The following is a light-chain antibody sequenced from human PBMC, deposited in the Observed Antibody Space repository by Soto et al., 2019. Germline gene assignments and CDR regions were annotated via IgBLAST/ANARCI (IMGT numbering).Light chain of an antibody. V-gene: IGLV1-40*01. CDR2: GNT. CDR1: SSNIGAHYD. J-gene: IGLJ2*01. Sequence: QPVLTQPPSVSGAPGQRVTTSCTGSSSNIGAHYDVHWYQQLPGTAPKLLIYGNTNRPSGVPDRFSGSKSGTSASLAITGLQAEDEADYYCQSYDSRLSGVLFGGGTKLTVL. CDR3: QSYDSRLSGVL.